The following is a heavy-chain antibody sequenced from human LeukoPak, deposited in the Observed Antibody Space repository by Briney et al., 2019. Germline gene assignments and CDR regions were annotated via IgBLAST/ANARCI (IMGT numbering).Heavy chain of an antibody. CDR1: GGTFSSYA. J-gene: IGHJ4*02. V-gene: IGHV1-69*04. CDR3: ARDQTLPPPGYCTNGVCYRYFDY. D-gene: IGHD2-8*01. Sequence: SVKVSCKASGGTFSSYAISWVRQAPGQGLEWMGRIIPILGIANYAQKFQGRVTITADKSTSTAYMELSSLRSEDTAVYYCARDQTLPPPGYCTNGVCYRYFDYWGQGTLVTVSS. CDR2: IIPILGIA.